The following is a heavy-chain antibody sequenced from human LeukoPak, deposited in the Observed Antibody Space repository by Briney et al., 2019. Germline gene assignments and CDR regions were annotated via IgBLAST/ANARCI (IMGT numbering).Heavy chain of an antibody. V-gene: IGHV3-64*01. CDR1: GFPFSGYA. D-gene: IGHD1-7*01. J-gene: IGHJ4*02. CDR3: ARAQTGATSYYFDD. Sequence: PGGSLRLSCAASGFPFSGYAMYWVRQAPGKGLEFVSGIHGNGGNTLYANSVKGRFTISRDNSKNTLYLQMGSLRGEDMAVYHCARAQTGATSYYFDDWGQGTLVTVSS. CDR2: IHGNGGNT.